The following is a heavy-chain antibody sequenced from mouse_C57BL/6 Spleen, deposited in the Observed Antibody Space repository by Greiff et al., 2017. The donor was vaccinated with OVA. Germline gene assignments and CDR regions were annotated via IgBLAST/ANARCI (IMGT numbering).Heavy chain of an antibody. CDR2: IYPGDGDT. V-gene: IGHV1-80*01. CDR1: GYAFSSYW. J-gene: IGHJ4*01. CDR3: ARYYGSPSMDY. D-gene: IGHD1-1*01. Sequence: VQLQESGAELVKPGASVKISCKASGYAFSSYWMNWVKQRPGKGLEWIGQIYPGDGDTNYNGKFKGKATLTADKSSSTAYLQLSSLTSEDSAVYFCARYYGSPSMDYWGQGTSVTVSS.